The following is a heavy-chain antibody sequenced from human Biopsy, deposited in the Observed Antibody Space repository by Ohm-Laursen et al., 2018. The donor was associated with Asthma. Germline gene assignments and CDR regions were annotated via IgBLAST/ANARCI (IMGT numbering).Heavy chain of an antibody. Sequence: ASVKVSCKVSGYTFTNYYIHWVRQAPGQGLEWMGWINPNSGVTKYAHNFQGWVTMTRGTSISAAYMELSRLRSDDTALYYCARGQKSPGDRWFDPWGQGTLVTVSS. CDR3: ARGQKSPGDRWFDP. V-gene: IGHV1-2*04. J-gene: IGHJ5*02. D-gene: IGHD7-27*01. CDR1: GYTFTNYY. CDR2: INPNSGVT.